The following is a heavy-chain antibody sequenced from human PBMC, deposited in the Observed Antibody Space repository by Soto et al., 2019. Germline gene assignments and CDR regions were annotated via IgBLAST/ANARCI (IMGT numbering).Heavy chain of an antibody. V-gene: IGHV3-23*01. CDR3: LVYSSSNYYYYGMDV. CDR1: GFTFSSYA. CDR2: ISGSGGST. J-gene: IGHJ6*02. Sequence: HPGGSLRLSCAASGFTFSSYAMSWVRQAPGKGLEWVSAISGSGGSTYYADSVKGRFTISRDNSKNTLYLQMNSLRAEDTAVYYCLVYSSSNYYYYGMDVWGQGTTVTVSS. D-gene: IGHD6-6*01.